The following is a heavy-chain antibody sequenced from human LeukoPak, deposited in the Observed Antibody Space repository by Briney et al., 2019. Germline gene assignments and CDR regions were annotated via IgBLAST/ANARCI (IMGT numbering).Heavy chain of an antibody. CDR1: GFTFSSYS. Sequence: KSGGSLRLSCAASGFTFSSYSMNWVRQAPGKGLEWVSSISSSSSYIYYADSVKGRFTISRDNAKNSLYLQMNSLRAEDTAVYYCAGDGGLLWLGESYTAYYFDSWGQGTLVTVSS. D-gene: IGHD3-10*01. CDR3: AGDGGLLWLGESYTAYYFDS. V-gene: IGHV3-21*01. CDR2: ISSSSSYI. J-gene: IGHJ4*02.